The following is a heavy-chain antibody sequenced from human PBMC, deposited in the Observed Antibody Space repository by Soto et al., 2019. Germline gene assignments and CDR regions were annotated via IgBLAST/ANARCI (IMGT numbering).Heavy chain of an antibody. Sequence: QVQLVESGGGVVQPGRSLRLSCAASGFTFSSYGMHWVRKAPGKGLEWVAVIWYDGSNKYYADSVKGRFTISRDNSKNTLYLQMNSLRAEDTAVYYCARDDSSGSIGGMDVWGQGTTVTVSS. D-gene: IGHD3-22*01. CDR3: ARDDSSGSIGGMDV. CDR1: GFTFSSYG. J-gene: IGHJ6*02. V-gene: IGHV3-33*01. CDR2: IWYDGSNK.